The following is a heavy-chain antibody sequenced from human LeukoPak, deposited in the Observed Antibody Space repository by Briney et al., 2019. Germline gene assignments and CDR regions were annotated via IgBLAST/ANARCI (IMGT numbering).Heavy chain of an antibody. J-gene: IGHJ5*02. CDR2: INHSGST. V-gene: IGHV4-34*01. Sequence: SETLSLTCAVYGGSFSGYYWSWIRQPPGKGLEWIGEINHSGSTNYNPSLKSRVTISVDTSKNQFSLKLSSVTAADTAVYYCARGLDQLLNWLDPWGQETLVTVSS. D-gene: IGHD2-2*01. CDR1: GGSFSGYY. CDR3: ARGLDQLLNWLDP.